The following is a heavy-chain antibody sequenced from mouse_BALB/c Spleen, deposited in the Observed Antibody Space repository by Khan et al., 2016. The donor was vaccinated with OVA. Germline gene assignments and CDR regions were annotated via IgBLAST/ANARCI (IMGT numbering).Heavy chain of an antibody. D-gene: IGHD4-1*01. V-gene: IGHV5-6*01. CDR1: GFIFSSYS. CDR2: ISSGGDYT. J-gene: IGHJ3*01. Sequence: EVELVESGGDLVKPGGSLKLSCAASGFIFSSYSMSWVRQTPDKRLEWVATISSGGDYTYYPANVKGRFTISRDNAKNTLYLQMNSLKSGDTAMYYCASHLTGSFAYWGQGTLVTVSA. CDR3: ASHLTGSFAY.